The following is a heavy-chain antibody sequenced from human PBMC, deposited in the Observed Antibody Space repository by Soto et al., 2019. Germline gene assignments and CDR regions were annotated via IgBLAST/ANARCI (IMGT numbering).Heavy chain of an antibody. V-gene: IGHV1-46*01. J-gene: IGHJ6*02. Sequence: QVQLVQSGAEVKKPGASVKVSCKASGYSITSYNMHWVRQAPGQGLEWMGINNPSGGRTNYAQKFQGRATMTRDTSTNTVYMELTSLRSEDTAVYYCAVLFSSGDSNYYGMDVWGQGTTVTVSS. CDR2: NNPSGGRT. CDR1: GYSITSYN. CDR3: AVLFSSGDSNYYGMDV. D-gene: IGHD3-3*01.